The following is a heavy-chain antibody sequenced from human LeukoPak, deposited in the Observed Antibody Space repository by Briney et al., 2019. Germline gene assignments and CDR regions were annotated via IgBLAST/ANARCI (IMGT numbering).Heavy chain of an antibody. V-gene: IGHV4-39*07. CDR1: GGSISSSSYY. J-gene: IGHJ6*03. CDR3: ARSRGYHGSGSYYKYYYYMDV. CDR2: IYYSGST. D-gene: IGHD3-10*01. Sequence: PSETLSLTCTVSGGSISSSSYYWGWIRQPPGKGLEWIGSIYYSGSTYYNPSLKSRVTISVDTSKNQFSLKLSSVTAADTAVYYCARSRGYHGSGSYYKYYYYMDVWGKGTTVTISS.